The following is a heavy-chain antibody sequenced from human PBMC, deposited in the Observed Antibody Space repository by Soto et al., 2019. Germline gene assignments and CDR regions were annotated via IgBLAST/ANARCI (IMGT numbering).Heavy chain of an antibody. CDR1: GEPFTDHF. V-gene: IGHV4-34*02. Sequence: QVQLQQWGAGLLKPSETLSLTCAVSGEPFTDHFCTWIRQAPGKGLEWIGEINHGGRTYFNPSLKSRVTLSVDTSKNQFSLVLVSLTAADTGVYYCARGRVINYYYYGADVWGQGTTVTVSS. CDR2: INHGGRT. J-gene: IGHJ6*02. CDR3: ARGRVINYYYYGADV.